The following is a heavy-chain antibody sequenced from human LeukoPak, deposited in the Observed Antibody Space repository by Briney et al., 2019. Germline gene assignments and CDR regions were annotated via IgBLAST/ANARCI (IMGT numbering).Heavy chain of an antibody. J-gene: IGHJ4*02. CDR1: GYTFTGYY. D-gene: IGHD2-2*01. V-gene: IGHV1-2*02. CDR3: ARETGRYCSSTSCLSY. CDR2: VNPNSCGK. Sequence: ASVKVSCKASGYTFTGYYMHWLRQAPGQGLEWMGWVNPNSCGKHYAQKLQGRVTMTRDTSISTAYMELSRLRSDDTAVYYCARETGRYCSSTSCLSYGGQGTLVTVSS.